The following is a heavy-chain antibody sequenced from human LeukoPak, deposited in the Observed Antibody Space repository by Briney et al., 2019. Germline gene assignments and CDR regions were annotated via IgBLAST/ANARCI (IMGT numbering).Heavy chain of an antibody. J-gene: IGHJ3*02. CDR2: IWYDGSNK. CDR1: GFTFSSYG. Sequence: PGRSLRLSCAASGFTFSSYGMHWVRQAPGKGLEWVAVIWYDGSNKYYADSVKGRFTISSDNSKNTLYLQMNSLRAEDTAVYYCARDREQWLVPGAFDIWGQGTMVTVSS. V-gene: IGHV3-33*01. D-gene: IGHD6-19*01. CDR3: ARDREQWLVPGAFDI.